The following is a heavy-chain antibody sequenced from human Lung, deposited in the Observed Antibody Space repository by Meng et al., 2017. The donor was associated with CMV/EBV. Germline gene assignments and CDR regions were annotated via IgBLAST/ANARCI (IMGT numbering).Heavy chain of an antibody. J-gene: IGHJ4*02. CDR3: AREAATVSYR. CDR1: GFTFSDYY. D-gene: IGHD3-9*01. CDR2: ISSSGRTA. Sequence: GGSLRLXCTVSGFTFSDYYMNWIRQAPGKGLQWVSYISSSGRTAHYADSVKGRFTISRDNAKNSLFLQMNSLSAEDTAVYYCAREAATVSYRWGQGTLV. V-gene: IGHV3-11*01.